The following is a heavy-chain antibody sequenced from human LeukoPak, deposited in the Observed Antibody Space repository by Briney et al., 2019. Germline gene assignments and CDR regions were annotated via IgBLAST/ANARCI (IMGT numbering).Heavy chain of an antibody. D-gene: IGHD1-20*01. CDR1: GFTFSSFW. V-gene: IGHV3-7*01. CDR3: ASHNNCRCDY. CDR2: IYQDGSAK. J-gene: IGHJ4*02. Sequence: PGGSLRLSCAASGFTFSSFWMSWVRQAPGKGLEWVASIYQDGSAKYYVDSVKGRFTISRDNARNSLYLQMNSLRAEDTAVYYRASHNNCRCDYWGQGTLVTVSS.